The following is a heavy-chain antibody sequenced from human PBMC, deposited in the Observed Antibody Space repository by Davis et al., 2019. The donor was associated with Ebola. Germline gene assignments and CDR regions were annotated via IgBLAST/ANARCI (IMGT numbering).Heavy chain of an antibody. J-gene: IGHJ5*02. CDR1: GGSISSYY. CDR3: ARVDYDFWSGYSNWFDP. V-gene: IGHV4-59*01. D-gene: IGHD3-3*01. CDR2: IYYSGST. Sequence: SETLSLTCTVSGGSISSYYWSWIRQPPGKELEWIGYIYYSGSTNYNPSLKGRVTISVDTSKNQFSLKLSSVTAADTAVYYCARVDYDFWSGYSNWFDPWGQGTLVTVSS.